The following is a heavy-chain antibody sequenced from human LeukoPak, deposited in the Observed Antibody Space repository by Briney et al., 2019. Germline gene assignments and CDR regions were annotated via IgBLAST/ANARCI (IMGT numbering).Heavy chain of an antibody. J-gene: IGHJ4*02. CDR2: ISWNSGSI. CDR3: AKGSQLVHYFDY. CDR1: GFTFDDYA. D-gene: IGHD6-6*01. V-gene: IGHV3-9*01. Sequence: SLRLSCAASGFTFDDYAMHWVRPAPGKGLEWVSGISWNSGSIGYADSVKGRFTISRDNAKNSLYLQMNSLRAEDTALYYCAKGSQLVHYFDYWGQGTLVTVSS.